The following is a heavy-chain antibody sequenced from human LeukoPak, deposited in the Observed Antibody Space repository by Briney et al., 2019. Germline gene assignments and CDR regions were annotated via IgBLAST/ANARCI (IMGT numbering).Heavy chain of an antibody. V-gene: IGHV1-2*02. CDR3: ARDPKSQLLLDY. CDR1: GYTFTDYY. CDR2: INPKSGGR. J-gene: IGHJ4*02. Sequence: ASVKVSCKASGYTFTDYYMHWVRQAPGQGLEWMGWINPKSGGRSYAQRFQGRVTMTRDTSISTAYMELSRLTSGDTAVYYCARDPKSQLLLDYWGQGTLVTVSS. D-gene: IGHD2-2*01.